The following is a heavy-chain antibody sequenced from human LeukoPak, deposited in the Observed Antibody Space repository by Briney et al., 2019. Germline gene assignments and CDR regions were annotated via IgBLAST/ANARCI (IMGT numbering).Heavy chain of an antibody. Sequence: ASVKVSCKASGYTFSSYYMHWVRQAPGQGLEWMGVINPSGGSTTYAQKFQGRPTMTRDTSTSTVYMELSSLRSEDTAVYYCAGDRDHSGFYYFDYWGQGTLVTVSS. D-gene: IGHD3-10*01. CDR2: INPSGGST. CDR3: AGDRDHSGFYYFDY. J-gene: IGHJ4*02. V-gene: IGHV1-46*01. CDR1: GYTFSSYY.